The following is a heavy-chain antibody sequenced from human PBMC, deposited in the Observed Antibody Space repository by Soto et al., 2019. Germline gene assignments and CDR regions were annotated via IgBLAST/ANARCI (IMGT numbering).Heavy chain of an antibody. CDR1: GESFNDYF. CDR2: VHHTGTS. Sequence: QVALQQWGAGLLKPSQTLSLTCAVYGESFNDYFWTWIRQSPGGGREWLAEVHHTGTSYYNPSLKSRLAVSVDTSRNQFSLNLTSLTAADTATYYCARRKDSSRYFYGMDVWGQGTTVVVSS. CDR3: ARRKDSSRYFYGMDV. J-gene: IGHJ6*02. D-gene: IGHD6-13*01. V-gene: IGHV4-34*02.